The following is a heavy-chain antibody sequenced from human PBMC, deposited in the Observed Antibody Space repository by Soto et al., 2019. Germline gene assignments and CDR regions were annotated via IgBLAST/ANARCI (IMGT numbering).Heavy chain of an antibody. V-gene: IGHV3-48*02. CDR1: GFTFSSYS. Sequence: GGSLRLSCAASGFTFSSYSMNWVRQAPGKGLEWVSYISSSSSTIYYADSVKGRFTISRDNAKNSLYLQMNSLRDEDTAVYYCARYYSSSRDRVYYGMDVWGQGTTVTVSS. D-gene: IGHD6-6*01. J-gene: IGHJ6*02. CDR2: ISSSSSTI. CDR3: ARYYSSSRDRVYYGMDV.